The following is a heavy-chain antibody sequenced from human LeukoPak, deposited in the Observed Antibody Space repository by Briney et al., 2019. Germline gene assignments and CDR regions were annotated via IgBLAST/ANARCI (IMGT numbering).Heavy chain of an antibody. Sequence: SETLSLTCTVSGGSISSSSYYWDWIRQPPGKGLEWIGSIYYSGSTYYNPSLKSRVTISVDTSKNQFSLKLSSVTAADTAVYYCARQRLYFDWLLLDYWGQGTLVTVSS. V-gene: IGHV4-39*01. CDR3: ARQRLYFDWLLLDY. D-gene: IGHD3-9*01. J-gene: IGHJ4*02. CDR1: GGSISSSSYY. CDR2: IYYSGST.